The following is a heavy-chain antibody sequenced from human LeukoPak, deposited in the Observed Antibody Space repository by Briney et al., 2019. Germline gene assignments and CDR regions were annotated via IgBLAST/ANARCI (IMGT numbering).Heavy chain of an antibody. Sequence: SQTLSLTCAISGDSVSSNSAAWNWIRQSPSRGLEWLGRTYYRSKWYNQYSLSVKSRITINPDTSKNQLSLQLNSVTPEDTAVYYCARDRPRGDGYNYFDYWGQGTLVTVSS. D-gene: IGHD5-24*01. J-gene: IGHJ4*02. CDR1: GDSVSSNSAA. CDR3: ARDRPRGDGYNYFDY. V-gene: IGHV6-1*01. CDR2: TYYRSKWYN.